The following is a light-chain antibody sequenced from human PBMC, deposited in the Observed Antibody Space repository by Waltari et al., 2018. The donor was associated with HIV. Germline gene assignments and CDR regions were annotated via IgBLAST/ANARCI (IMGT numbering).Light chain of an antibody. V-gene: IGLV2-14*03. CDR3: SSYTSSSTLEV. Sequence: QSALTQPASVSGSPGQSITISCTGTSSDVGGYTYVSWYQQHPVKAPRLMIYDVSTRPSGVSNRFSGSKSGNAASLTSSGLQAEDEADYYCSSYTSSSTLEVFGGGTKLTV. CDR1: SSDVGGYTY. CDR2: DVS. J-gene: IGLJ3*02.